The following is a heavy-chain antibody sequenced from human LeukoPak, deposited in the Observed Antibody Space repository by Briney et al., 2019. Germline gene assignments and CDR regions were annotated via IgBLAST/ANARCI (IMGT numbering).Heavy chain of an antibody. J-gene: IGHJ3*01. CDR3: VKDSSTTSWYFAFDV. Sequence: PGGSLRLSCAASGFTFSTFWMTWFRQAPGKGLEWVSSFGLYGGTTHYADSVKGRFTISRDNSKNTLYLQMTSLRADDTAVYYCVKDSSTTSWYFAFDVWGQGTMVAVSS. V-gene: IGHV3-23*01. CDR1: GFTFSTFW. D-gene: IGHD2-2*01. CDR2: FGLYGGTT.